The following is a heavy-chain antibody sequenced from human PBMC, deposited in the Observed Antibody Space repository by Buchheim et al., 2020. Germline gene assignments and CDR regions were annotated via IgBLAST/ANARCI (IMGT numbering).Heavy chain of an antibody. CDR1: GFTFSSYA. CDR2: ISGSGGST. D-gene: IGHD5-12*01. V-gene: IGHV3-23*01. CDR3: AKDALDIVATIGLDYFDY. J-gene: IGHJ4*02. Sequence: EVQLLESGGGLVQPGGSLRLSCAASGFTFSSYAMSWVRQAPGKGLEWVSAISGSGGSTYYADSVKGRFTISRDNFKTTLHLQMNSLRAEDTAVYYCAKDALDIVATIGLDYFDYWGQGTL.